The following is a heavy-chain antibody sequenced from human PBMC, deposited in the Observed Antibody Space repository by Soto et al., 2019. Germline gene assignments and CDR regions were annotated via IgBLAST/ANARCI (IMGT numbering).Heavy chain of an antibody. V-gene: IGHV6-1*01. CDR2: TYYRSKWYN. Sequence: PSQTLSLTCAISGDSVSSNSAAWNWIRQSPSRGLEWLGRTYYRSKWYNDYALSVKSRITINPDTSKNQFSLKLNSVTAADTAVYYRARDLWGYCGADCYPLDVWGQGTTVTVSS. D-gene: IGHD2-21*02. CDR3: ARDLWGYCGADCYPLDV. J-gene: IGHJ6*02. CDR1: GDSVSSNSAA.